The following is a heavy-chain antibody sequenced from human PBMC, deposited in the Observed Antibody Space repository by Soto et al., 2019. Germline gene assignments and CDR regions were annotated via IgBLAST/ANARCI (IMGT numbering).Heavy chain of an antibody. CDR2: IYDSATT. Sequence: PSETLSLTCTVSGGSFSRVSYYWGWIRQPPGQALDWIGYIYDSATTHYNPSLKSRVTISVDTSKNQFSLKLRSVTAAATAVYYCAGGRGVVVVAEHSSDWFDYWGQGTLVTVSS. V-gene: IGHV4-61*01. J-gene: IGHJ4*02. CDR3: AGGRGVVVVAEHSSDWFDY. D-gene: IGHD2-15*01. CDR1: GGSFSRVSYY.